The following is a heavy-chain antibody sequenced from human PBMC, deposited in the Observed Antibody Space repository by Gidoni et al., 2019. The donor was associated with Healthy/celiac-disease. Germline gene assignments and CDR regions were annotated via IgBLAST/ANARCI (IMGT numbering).Heavy chain of an antibody. Sequence: QVQLQQWGAGLLKPSETLSLTCAVYGGSFSGYYWSWIRQPPGTGLEWIGEINHSGSTNYTPSLKSRVTISVDTSKNQFSLKLSSVTAADTAVYYCARSRSMYGSGSYNYWGQGTLVTVSS. D-gene: IGHD3-10*01. CDR3: ARSRSMYGSGSYNY. CDR1: GGSFSGYY. J-gene: IGHJ4*02. CDR2: INHSGST. V-gene: IGHV4-34*01.